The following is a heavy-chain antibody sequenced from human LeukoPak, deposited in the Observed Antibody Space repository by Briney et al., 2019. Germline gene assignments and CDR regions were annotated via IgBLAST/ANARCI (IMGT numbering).Heavy chain of an antibody. Sequence: GGSLRLSCAGSGFTFSNAWMSWVRQAPGKGLEWVGRIKSKTDGGTTDYAAPVKGRFTVSRDDSKNTLYLQMNSLKTEDTAVYYCTTGWVELRGYFDYWGQGTLVTVSS. D-gene: IGHD1-7*01. V-gene: IGHV3-15*01. CDR1: GFTFSNAW. CDR2: IKSKTDGGTT. J-gene: IGHJ4*02. CDR3: TTGWVELRGYFDY.